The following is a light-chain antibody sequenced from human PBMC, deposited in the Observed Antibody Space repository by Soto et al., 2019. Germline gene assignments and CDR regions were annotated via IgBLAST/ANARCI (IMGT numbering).Light chain of an antibody. CDR3: SSYTGRSTLV. CDR1: SSDVGGYNY. Sequence: QSALTQPASVSGSPGQAITISCTGTSSDVGGYNYVSWYQQHPGNAPKHMIYEVSNRPSGVSNRFSGSKSGNTASLTISGLQAEDEADYCCSSYTGRSTLVFGGGTKLTVL. J-gene: IGLJ3*02. V-gene: IGLV2-14*01. CDR2: EVS.